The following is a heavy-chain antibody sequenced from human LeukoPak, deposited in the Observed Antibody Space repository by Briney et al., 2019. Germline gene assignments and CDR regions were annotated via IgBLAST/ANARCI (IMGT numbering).Heavy chain of an antibody. CDR1: GYTFTGYY. V-gene: IGHV1-2*02. CDR3: ARNTYYYGSGSYFAFDI. D-gene: IGHD3-10*01. Sequence: ASVKVSCKASGYTFTGYYMHWVRQAPGQGLEWMGWINPNSGGTNYAQKFQGRVTITADESTSTAYMELSSLRSEDTAVYYCARNTYYYGSGSYFAFDIWGQGTMVTVSS. CDR2: INPNSGGT. J-gene: IGHJ3*02.